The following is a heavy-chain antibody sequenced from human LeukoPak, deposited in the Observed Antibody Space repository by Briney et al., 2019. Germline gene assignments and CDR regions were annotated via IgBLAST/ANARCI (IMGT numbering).Heavy chain of an antibody. J-gene: IGHJ4*02. D-gene: IGHD6-19*01. CDR3: ARIPTEDSSGWYGNY. CDR1: GGSFSGYY. Sequence: PSETLSLTCAVYGGSFSGYYWSWIRQPPGKGLEWIGEINHSGSTNYNPSLKSRVTISVDTSKNQFSLKLSSVTAADTAVYYCARIPTEDSSGWYGNYWGQGTLVTVSS. V-gene: IGHV4-34*01. CDR2: INHSGST.